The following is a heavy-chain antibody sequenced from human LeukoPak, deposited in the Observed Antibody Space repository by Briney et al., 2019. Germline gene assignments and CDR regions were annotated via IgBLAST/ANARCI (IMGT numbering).Heavy chain of an antibody. CDR1: GFTFRSYW. V-gene: IGHV3-7*05. J-gene: IGHJ4*02. Sequence: GGSLRLSCVASGFTFRSYWMNWVRQAPGKGLEWVANINQDGSETYYVDSVKGRFTISRDNGRNSLYLQMNSLRAEDTAVYYCARDYGGNSIDYWGQGTLVTVSS. CDR2: INQDGSET. CDR3: ARDYGGNSIDY. D-gene: IGHD4-23*01.